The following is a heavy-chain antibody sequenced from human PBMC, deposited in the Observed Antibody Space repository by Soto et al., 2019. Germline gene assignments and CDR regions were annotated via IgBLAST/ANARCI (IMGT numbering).Heavy chain of an antibody. CDR3: ARFYYDSSGYLPSPYYYYYGLDV. J-gene: IGHJ6*02. V-gene: IGHV3-7*04. D-gene: IGHD3-22*01. Sequence: PGGSLRLSCAASGFTFSSYWMSWVRQAPGKGLEWVANIKQDGSEKYYVDSVKRRFTISRDNAKNSLYLQMNSLRAEDTAVYYCARFYYDSSGYLPSPYYYYYGLDVWGQGTTVTVSS. CDR2: IKQDGSEK. CDR1: GFTFSSYW.